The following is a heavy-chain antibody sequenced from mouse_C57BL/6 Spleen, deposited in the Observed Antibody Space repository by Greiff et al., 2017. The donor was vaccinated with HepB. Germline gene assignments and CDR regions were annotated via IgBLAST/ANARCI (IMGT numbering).Heavy chain of an antibody. V-gene: IGHV5-6*01. CDR2: ISSGGSYT. Sequence: EVKVVESGGDLVKPGGSLKLSCAASGFTFSSYGMSWVRQTPDKRLEWVATISSGGSYTYYPDSVKGRFTISRDNAKNTLYLQMSSLKSEDTAMYYCARQGMVTFAYWGQGTLVTVSA. CDR1: GFTFSSYG. D-gene: IGHD2-2*01. CDR3: ARQGMVTFAY. J-gene: IGHJ3*01.